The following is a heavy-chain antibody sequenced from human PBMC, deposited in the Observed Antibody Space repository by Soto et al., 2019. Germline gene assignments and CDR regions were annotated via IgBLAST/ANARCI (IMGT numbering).Heavy chain of an antibody. V-gene: IGHV1-69*01. Sequence: QVQLVQSGAEVKKPGSSVKVSCKASGGTFSHNAISWVRQAHGQGLEWMGGIIPIFGTANYAQKFKGRGTVAGDESTSTACMEVSSLRSEDTAVYYCVRGWGYDSSDYYYAYWGQGTLVTVSS. CDR2: IIPIFGTA. CDR1: GGTFSHNA. D-gene: IGHD3-22*01. J-gene: IGHJ4*02. CDR3: VRGWGYDSSDYYYAY.